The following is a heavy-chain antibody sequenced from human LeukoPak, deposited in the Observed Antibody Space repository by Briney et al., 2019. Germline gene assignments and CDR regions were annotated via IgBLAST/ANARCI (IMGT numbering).Heavy chain of an antibody. J-gene: IGHJ4*02. D-gene: IGHD3-10*01. V-gene: IGHV3-23*01. CDR3: AKASVWTMVRVVSYFDE. Sequence: PGGSLRLSCAASGFTFSSYAMSWVRQAPGKGLEWVSAISGSGGSTYYADSVKGRFTISRDNSKKTLDLQMHSLRAEDTAVYYCAKASVWTMVRVVSYFDEWGRGIQVTVSS. CDR2: ISGSGGST. CDR1: GFTFSSYA.